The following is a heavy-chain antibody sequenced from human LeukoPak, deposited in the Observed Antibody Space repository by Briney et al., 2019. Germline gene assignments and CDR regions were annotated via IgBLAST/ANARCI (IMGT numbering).Heavy chain of an antibody. V-gene: IGHV4-61*01. Sequence: SETLSLTCTVSGGSISSSSYYWSWIRQPPGKGLEWIGYIYYSGSTNYNPSLKSRVTISVDTSKNQFSLKLSSVTAADTAVYYCARDRDYDRIDAFDIWGQGTMVTVSS. CDR2: IYYSGST. J-gene: IGHJ3*02. CDR3: ARDRDYDRIDAFDI. CDR1: GGSISSSSYY. D-gene: IGHD3-22*01.